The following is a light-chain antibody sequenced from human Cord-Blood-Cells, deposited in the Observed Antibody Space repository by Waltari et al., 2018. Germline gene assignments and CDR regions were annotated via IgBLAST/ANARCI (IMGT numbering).Light chain of an antibody. CDR1: QSISNY. CDR2: AAS. V-gene: IGKV1-27*01. Sequence: NQTTPPPSSLSASVGNITTITCRARQSISNYLTWYQQKPGKVPKLLIYAASTLQTGVPSRFSGSGSGTDFTLTISSLHPEDFATYYCQQYNSPLFTFGPSTKLEIK. CDR3: QQYNSPLFT. J-gene: IGKJ3*01.